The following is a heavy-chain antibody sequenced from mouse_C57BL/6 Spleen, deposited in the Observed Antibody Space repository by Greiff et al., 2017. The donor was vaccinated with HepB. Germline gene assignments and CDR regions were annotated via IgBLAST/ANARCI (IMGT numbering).Heavy chain of an antibody. V-gene: IGHV5-4*03. CDR1: GFTFSSYA. J-gene: IGHJ4*01. CDR3: ARGGYAIDY. Sequence: EVKLMESGGGLVKPGGSLKLSCAASGFTFSSYAMSWVRQTPEKRLEWVATISDGGSYTYYPDNVKGRFTISRDNAKNNLYLQMSHLKSEDTAMYYCARGGYAIDYWGQGTSVTVSS. CDR2: ISDGGSYT.